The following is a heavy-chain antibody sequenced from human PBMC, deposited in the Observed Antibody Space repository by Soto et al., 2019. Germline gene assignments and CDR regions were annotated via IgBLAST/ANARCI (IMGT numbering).Heavy chain of an antibody. J-gene: IGHJ6*03. Sequence: SETLSLTCAVYGGSFSGYYWSWIRQPPGKGLEWIGEINHSGSTNYNPSLKSRVTISVDTSKNQFSLKLSSVTAADTAVYYCARRSVYYDILTGYYRRYYYMDVWGKGTTVT. D-gene: IGHD3-9*01. CDR2: INHSGST. CDR1: GGSFSGYY. V-gene: IGHV4-34*01. CDR3: ARRSVYYDILTGYYRRYYYMDV.